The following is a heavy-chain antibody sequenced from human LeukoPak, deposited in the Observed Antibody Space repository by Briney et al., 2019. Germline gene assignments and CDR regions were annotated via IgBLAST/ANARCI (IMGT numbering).Heavy chain of an antibody. J-gene: IGHJ3*02. Sequence: GGSLRLSCVASGLTFSNYAMTWVRQAPGKGLEWVSTIIGSGESTYYADSVKGRFTISRDNSKNTLYLQMNNLRAEDTAVYDCAKRFYYDAFDIWGQGTMVTVSS. CDR3: AKRFYYDAFDI. V-gene: IGHV3-23*01. CDR1: GLTFSNYA. D-gene: IGHD3-10*01. CDR2: IIGSGEST.